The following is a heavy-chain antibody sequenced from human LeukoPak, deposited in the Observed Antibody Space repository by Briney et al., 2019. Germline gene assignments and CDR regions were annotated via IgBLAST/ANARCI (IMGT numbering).Heavy chain of an antibody. CDR3: ARGVGATHHFDY. J-gene: IGHJ4*02. CDR1: GYTFTSYY. Sequence: GASVKVSCKASGYTFTSYYMHWVRQAPGQGLEWMGIINPNGGSTSYAQKFQGRVTMTRDTSTSTVYIELSSLRSEETAVYYCARGVGATHHFDYWGQGTLVTVSS. D-gene: IGHD1-26*01. CDR2: INPNGGST. V-gene: IGHV1-46*01.